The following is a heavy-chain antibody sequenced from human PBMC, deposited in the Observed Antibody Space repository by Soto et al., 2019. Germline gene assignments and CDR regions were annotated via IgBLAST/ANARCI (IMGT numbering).Heavy chain of an antibody. CDR3: ARDKITGLFDY. CDR1: GGSFSGYY. Sequence: LETLSLTCAVYGGSFSGYYWTWISQPPGTGLELIGEINHSGSTNYNPSLKSRVTISVDTSKNQFSLKLTSVTAADTAVYYCARDKITGLFDYWGQGTLVTVS. D-gene: IGHD2-8*02. V-gene: IGHV4-34*01. CDR2: INHSGST. J-gene: IGHJ4*02.